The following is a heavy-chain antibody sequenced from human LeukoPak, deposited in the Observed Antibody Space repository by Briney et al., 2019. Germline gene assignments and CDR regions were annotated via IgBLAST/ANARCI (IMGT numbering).Heavy chain of an antibody. V-gene: IGHV3-7*03. J-gene: IGHJ4*02. CDR3: ATSTAAAGTD. CDR2: IRQDGSDK. CDR1: GFTFSNYW. D-gene: IGHD6-13*01. Sequence: QPGGSLRLSCAASGFTFSNYWMSWVRQAPGKGLKWVANIRQDGSDKYYADSVKGRFTISRNNAENSLYLQMNSLRAEDTAIYYCATSTAAAGTDWGQGTLVTVSS.